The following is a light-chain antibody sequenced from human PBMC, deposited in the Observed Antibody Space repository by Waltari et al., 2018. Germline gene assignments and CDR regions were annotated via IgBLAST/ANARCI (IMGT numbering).Light chain of an antibody. V-gene: IGKV2-28*01. CDR2: LGS. Sequence: DIVMTQSPFSLPVTPGEPASISCRSSQSLLHSNGYNSLDWYLQKPGQSPQLLIYLGSNRASGVPDRFSGSGSGTDFTLKISRVEAKDVGVYYCMQALQTHTFGQGTKLEIK. CDR1: QSLLHSNGYNS. CDR3: MQALQTHT. J-gene: IGKJ2*01.